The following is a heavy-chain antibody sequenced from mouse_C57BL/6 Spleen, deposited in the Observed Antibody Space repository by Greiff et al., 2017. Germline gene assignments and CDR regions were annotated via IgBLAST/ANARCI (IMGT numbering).Heavy chain of an antibody. CDR3: ARHEDSDYFYYAMDY. Sequence: QVQLKESGPGLVAPSQSLSITCTVSGFSLTSYGVHWVRQPPGKGLEWLVVIWSDGSTTYNSALKSRLSISKDNSKSQVFLKMNSLQTDDTAMYYCARHEDSDYFYYAMDYWGQGTSVTVSS. D-gene: IGHD2-5*01. CDR2: IWSDGST. V-gene: IGHV2-6-1*01. CDR1: GFSLTSYG. J-gene: IGHJ4*01.